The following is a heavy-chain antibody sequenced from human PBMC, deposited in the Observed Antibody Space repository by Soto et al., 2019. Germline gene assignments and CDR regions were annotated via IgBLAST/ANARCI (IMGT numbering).Heavy chain of an antibody. D-gene: IGHD3-3*01. CDR3: ATAHSVTYYDFWSGLDY. CDR2: IIPIFGTA. V-gene: IGHV1-69*06. J-gene: IGHJ4*02. Sequence: QVQLVQSGAEVKKPGSSVKVSCKASGGTFSSYAISWVRQAPGQGLEWMGGIIPIFGTANYAQKFQGRVTITADKSTSTAYMELSSLRSEDTAVYYCATAHSVTYYDFWSGLDYWGQGTLVTVSS. CDR1: GGTFSSYA.